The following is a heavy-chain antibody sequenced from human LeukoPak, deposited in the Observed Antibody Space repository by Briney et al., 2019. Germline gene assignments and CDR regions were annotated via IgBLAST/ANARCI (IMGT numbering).Heavy chain of an antibody. J-gene: IGHJ4*02. D-gene: IGHD6-19*01. CDR2: ISGSGGST. Sequence: GGSLRLSCAASGFTFSSYAMSWVRQAPGKGLEWVSAISGSGGSTYYADSVKGRFIISRDNSKNTLYLQMNSLRAEDTAVYYCAKFGALAVASYFDYWGQGTLVTVSS. CDR3: AKFGALAVASYFDY. V-gene: IGHV3-23*01. CDR1: GFTFSSYA.